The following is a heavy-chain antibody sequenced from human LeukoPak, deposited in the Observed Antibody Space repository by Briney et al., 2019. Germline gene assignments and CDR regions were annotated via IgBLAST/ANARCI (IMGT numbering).Heavy chain of an antibody. CDR1: GFTFSSYW. D-gene: IGHD2-2*01. CDR2: IKQDGSEK. V-gene: IGHV3-7*01. CDR3: ARGDCSSTSCYFPYYYYYYGMDV. Sequence: GGSLRLSCAASGFTFSSYWMSWVRQAPGKGLEWVANIKQDGSEKYYVDSVKGRFTISRDNAKNSLYLQMNSLRAEDTAVYCCARGDCSSTSCYFPYYYYYYGMDVWGQGTTVTVSS. J-gene: IGHJ6*02.